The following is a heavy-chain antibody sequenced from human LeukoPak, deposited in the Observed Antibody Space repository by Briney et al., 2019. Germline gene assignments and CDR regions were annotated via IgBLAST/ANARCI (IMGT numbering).Heavy chain of an antibody. Sequence: SVKVSCKASGGTFSSYAISWVRQAPGQGLEWMGGIIPIFGTANYAQKFQGRVTITTDESTSTAYMELSSLGSEDTAVYYCARDGGYSGYDKGFYWGQGTLVTVSS. CDR3: ARDGGYSGYDKGFY. D-gene: IGHD5-12*01. V-gene: IGHV1-69*05. J-gene: IGHJ4*02. CDR1: GGTFSSYA. CDR2: IIPIFGTA.